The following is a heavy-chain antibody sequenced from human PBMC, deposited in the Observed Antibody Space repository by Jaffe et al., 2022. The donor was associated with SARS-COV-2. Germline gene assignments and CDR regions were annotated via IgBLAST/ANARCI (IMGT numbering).Heavy chain of an antibody. CDR3: VKDGELGFDY. J-gene: IGHJ4*01. CDR2: ISEDAVST. Sequence: EVQLLESGGGLVQSGGSLRLSCAASGFTFSRYAMSWVRQAPGKGLEWVSAISEDAVSTHYADFARGRFTISRDNSKNTLFLQMNGLRAEDTALYYCVKDGELGFDYWGQGTLLSVSS. D-gene: IGHD3-10*01. CDR1: GFTFSRYA. V-gene: IGHV3-23*01.